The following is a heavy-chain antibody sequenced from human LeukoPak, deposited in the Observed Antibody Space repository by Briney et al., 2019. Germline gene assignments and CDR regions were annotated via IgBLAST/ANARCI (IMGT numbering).Heavy chain of an antibody. Sequence: SDTLSLTCTVSGGSISSYYWSWIRQPPGKGLEWIGNIYYSGSTNYKPSLKSRVTISVDTSKNQFSLKLSSVTAADTAVYYCARPTAALVMIFDYWGQGTLVTVSS. CDR1: GGSISSYY. D-gene: IGHD6-6*01. J-gene: IGHJ4*02. V-gene: IGHV4-59*07. CDR2: IYYSGST. CDR3: ARPTAALVMIFDY.